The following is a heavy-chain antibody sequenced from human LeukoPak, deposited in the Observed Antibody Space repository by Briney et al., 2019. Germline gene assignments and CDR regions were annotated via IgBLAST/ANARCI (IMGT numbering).Heavy chain of an antibody. Sequence: SVTVSCTASGGTFSSYAISWVRPAPGQGLEWMGGIIPIFGTANYAQKFQGRVTITADESTSTAYMELSSLRSEDTAVYYCASSMTTVTIDAFDIWGQGTMVTVSS. J-gene: IGHJ3*02. V-gene: IGHV1-69*13. CDR3: ASSMTTVTIDAFDI. CDR1: GGTFSSYA. D-gene: IGHD4-17*01. CDR2: IIPIFGTA.